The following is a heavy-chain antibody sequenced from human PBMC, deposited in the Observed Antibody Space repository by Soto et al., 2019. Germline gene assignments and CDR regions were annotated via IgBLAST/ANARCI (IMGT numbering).Heavy chain of an antibody. Sequence: EVQLVESGGGLIQPGGSLRLSCAASGFIFNTYSMNWVRQAPGKGLEWVSYISGSSQTIFYADSVRGRFTISRDNANNPTDLQLVSLKDDDTAVYYGARTGSWRRGPFDSWGQGTLVTVSS. J-gene: IGHJ4*02. CDR1: GFIFNTYS. V-gene: IGHV3-48*02. CDR2: ISGSSQTI. CDR3: ARTGSWRRGPFDS. D-gene: IGHD3-16*01.